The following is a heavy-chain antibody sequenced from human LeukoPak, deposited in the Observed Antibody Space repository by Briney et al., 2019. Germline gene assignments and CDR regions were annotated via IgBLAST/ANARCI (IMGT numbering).Heavy chain of an antibody. CDR3: ARYSSSGDAFDI. V-gene: IGHV4-4*07. Sequence: SETLSLTCTVSGGSISSYYWSWIRQPAGKGLEWIGRIYTSGSTNYNPSLKSRVTMSVGTSKNQFSLKLSSVTAADTAVYYCARYSSSGDAFDIWGQGTMVTVSS. D-gene: IGHD6-6*01. CDR2: IYTSGST. CDR1: GGSISSYY. J-gene: IGHJ3*02.